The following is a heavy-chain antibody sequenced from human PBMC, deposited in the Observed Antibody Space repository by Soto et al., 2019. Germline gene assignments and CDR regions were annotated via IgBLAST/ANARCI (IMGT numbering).Heavy chain of an antibody. J-gene: IGHJ4*02. CDR3: ARPTYYYDSSGPPAY. CDR2: IYYSGSA. Sequence: SETLSLTCTVSGGSVSSGSYYWSWIRQPPGKGLEWIGYIYYSGSANYNPSLKSRVTISVDTSKNQFSLYLQMNSLRAEDTAVYYCARPTYYYDSSGPPAYWGQGTLVTVSS. V-gene: IGHV4-61*01. CDR1: GGSVSSGSYY. D-gene: IGHD3-22*01.